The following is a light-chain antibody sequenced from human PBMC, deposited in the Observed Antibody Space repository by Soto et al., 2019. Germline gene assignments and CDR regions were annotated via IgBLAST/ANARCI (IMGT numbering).Light chain of an antibody. CDR2: AAS. CDR1: QSFSSY. Sequence: EIQMTQCPSSLSASVGDRVTITCRASQSFSSYLNWYQQKPWKAPKLLIYAASSLQSGVTSRFSGSGSGTDFTLPISSLQPEACTTYYCQQSYTTSWTFGQGTKVEIK. CDR3: QQSYTTSWT. V-gene: IGKV1-39*01. J-gene: IGKJ1*01.